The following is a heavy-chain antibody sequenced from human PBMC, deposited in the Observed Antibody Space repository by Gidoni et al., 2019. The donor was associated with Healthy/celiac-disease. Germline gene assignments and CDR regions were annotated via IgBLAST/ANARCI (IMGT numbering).Heavy chain of an antibody. CDR3: TSTVTTGDY. Sequence: EVQLVESGGGLVPPGGSLKLSCAASGFTFSGSAMHGVRQASGKGREGVGRIRSKANSYATAYAASVKGRFTISRDDSKNTAYLQMNSLKTEDTAVYYCTSTVTTGDYWGQGTLVTVSS. J-gene: IGHJ4*02. V-gene: IGHV3-73*02. CDR2: IRSKANSYAT. D-gene: IGHD4-4*01. CDR1: GFTFSGSA.